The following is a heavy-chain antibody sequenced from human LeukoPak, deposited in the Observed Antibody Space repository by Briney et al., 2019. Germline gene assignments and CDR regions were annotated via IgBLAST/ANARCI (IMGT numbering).Heavy chain of an antibody. Sequence: PSETLSLTCTVSGDSVSGVYWSWSRQPPGKGLEWIGYVYYSGDTNYNPSLKSRVTMSLDTSKNQVSLRLSSVTAADMAVYYCARHPFATPFDYWGRGTLLTVSS. J-gene: IGHJ4*02. CDR2: VYYSGDT. D-gene: IGHD2-15*01. CDR1: GDSVSGVY. V-gene: IGHV4-59*08. CDR3: ARHPFATPFDY.